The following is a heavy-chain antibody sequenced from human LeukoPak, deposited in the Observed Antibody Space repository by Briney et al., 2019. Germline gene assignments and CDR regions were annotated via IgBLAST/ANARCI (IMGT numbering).Heavy chain of an antibody. J-gene: IGHJ4*02. Sequence: GASVKVSCKASGYTFTGYYMHWVRQAPGQGLEWMGWINPNSGGTNYAQKFQGRVTMTRDTSISTAYMELSRLRSDDTAVYYCARELYCSGGSCYSGALDYSGQGTLVTVSS. CDR1: GYTFTGYY. D-gene: IGHD2-15*01. V-gene: IGHV1-2*02. CDR2: INPNSGGT. CDR3: ARELYCSGGSCYSGALDY.